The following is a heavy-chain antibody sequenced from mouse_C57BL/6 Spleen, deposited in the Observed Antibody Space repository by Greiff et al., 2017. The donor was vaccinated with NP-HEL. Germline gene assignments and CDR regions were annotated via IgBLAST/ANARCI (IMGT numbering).Heavy chain of an antibody. CDR3: ARDDSLAMDY. J-gene: IGHJ4*01. CDR1: GYTFTDYY. D-gene: IGHD2-12*01. CDR2: IYPGSGNT. Sequence: QVQLQQSGAELVRPGASVKLSCKASGYTFTDYYINWVKQRPGQGLEWIARIYPGSGNTYYNEKFKGKATLTAEKSSSTAYMQLSSLTSEDSAVYFCARDDSLAMDYWGQGTSVTVSS. V-gene: IGHV1-76*01.